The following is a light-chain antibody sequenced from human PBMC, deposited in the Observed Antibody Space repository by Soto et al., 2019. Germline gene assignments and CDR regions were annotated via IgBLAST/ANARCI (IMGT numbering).Light chain of an antibody. CDR2: EVS. Sequence: QSALTQPPSASGSPGQSVTFSCTGSSSDVGGYNYVSWYQQHPGKAPKLMIYEVSKRPSGVPDRFSGSKSGNTASLTVSGLQAEDEADYYCCSYAGSNNFVVFGGWTKLTVL. J-gene: IGLJ2*01. CDR3: CSYAGSNNFVV. V-gene: IGLV2-8*01. CDR1: SSDVGGYNY.